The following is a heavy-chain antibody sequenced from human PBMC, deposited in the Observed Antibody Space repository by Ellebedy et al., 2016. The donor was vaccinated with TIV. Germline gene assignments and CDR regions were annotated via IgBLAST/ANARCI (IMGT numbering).Heavy chain of an antibody. Sequence: GESLKISCAASGFTFSNYAMSCVRQAPGKGLEWVSSISGSGGSTYYADSVKGRFTISRDNSKNTLYLQMNSLRAEDTAVYYCAKRLTMVRGVVTHYYYAMDVWGQGTTVTVSS. CDR3: AKRLTMVRGVVTHYYYAMDV. CDR1: GFTFSNYA. J-gene: IGHJ6*02. CDR2: ISGSGGST. D-gene: IGHD3-10*01. V-gene: IGHV3-23*01.